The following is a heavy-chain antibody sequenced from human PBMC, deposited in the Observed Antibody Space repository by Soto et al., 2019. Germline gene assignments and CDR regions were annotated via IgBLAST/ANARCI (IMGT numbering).Heavy chain of an antibody. CDR3: AGGCAGYSSGLDQRGGFDD. V-gene: IGHV3-33*01. J-gene: IGHJ4*02. Sequence: QVQLVESGGGVVQPGRSLRLSCAASGFTFSSYGMHWVRQAPGKGLEWVAVIWYDGSNKYYADSVKGRFTTSRDNSKNALYLKMTSLRAEDTAVYYCAGGCAGYSSGLDQRGGFDDWGQGTLVAVSS. D-gene: IGHD6-19*01. CDR1: GFTFSSYG. CDR2: IWYDGSNK.